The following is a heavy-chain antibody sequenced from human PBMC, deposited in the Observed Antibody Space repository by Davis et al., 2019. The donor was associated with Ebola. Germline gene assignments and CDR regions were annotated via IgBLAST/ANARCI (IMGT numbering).Heavy chain of an antibody. CDR2: IWYDGSNK. D-gene: IGHD4-23*01. CDR1: GFTFSSYG. Sequence: PGGSLRLSCAASGFTFSSYGMHWVRQAPGKGLEWVAVIWYDGSNKYYADSVKGRFTISRDNSKNTLYLQMNSLRAEDTAVYYCAKGYGGTTFDYWGQGTLVTVSS. CDR3: AKGYGGTTFDY. J-gene: IGHJ4*02. V-gene: IGHV3-30*02.